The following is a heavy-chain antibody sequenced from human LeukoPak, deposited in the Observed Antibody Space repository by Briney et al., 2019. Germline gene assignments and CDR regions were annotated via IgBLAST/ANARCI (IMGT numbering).Heavy chain of an antibody. CDR1: GGSISSSSYY. Sequence: SETLSLTCTVSGGSISSSSYYWGWIRQPPGTGLEWIGSIYYSGSTYYNPSLKSRVTISVDTSKNQFSLKLSSVTAADTAVYYCARAVLKITMIVVVTEYYFDYWGQGTLVTVSS. D-gene: IGHD3-22*01. CDR2: IYYSGST. CDR3: ARAVLKITMIVVVTEYYFDY. J-gene: IGHJ4*02. V-gene: IGHV4-39*07.